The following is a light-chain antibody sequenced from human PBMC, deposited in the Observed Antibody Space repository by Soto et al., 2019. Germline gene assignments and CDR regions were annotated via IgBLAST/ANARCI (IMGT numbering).Light chain of an antibody. CDR3: QQYNDWPPWT. V-gene: IGKV3-15*01. CDR1: QSVSRY. J-gene: IGKJ1*01. CDR2: AAS. Sequence: EIVLTQFPATLSLSPGERANLSCRASQSVSRYLAWYQQKPGQAPRLVIYAASTRATGIPARFSGSGSGTEFTLTISSLQSDDFAVYYCQQYNDWPPWTFGQGTKVDIK.